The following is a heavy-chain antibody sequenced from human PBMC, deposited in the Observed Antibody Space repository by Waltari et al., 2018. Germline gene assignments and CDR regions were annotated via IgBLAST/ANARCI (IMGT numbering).Heavy chain of an antibody. V-gene: IGHV3-23*01. CDR2: ISGSGGST. Sequence: EVQLLESGGGLVKPGGSLRLSCAASGFTFSSYAMRWFRKAPGKGLGWVSAISGSGGSTYYADAVKGRFTISRDNSKNTLYLQMNSLRAEDTAVYYCAKASSFDDYVWGSYRYYFDYWGQGTLVTVSS. D-gene: IGHD3-16*02. CDR1: GFTFSSYA. J-gene: IGHJ4*02. CDR3: AKASSFDDYVWGSYRYYFDY.